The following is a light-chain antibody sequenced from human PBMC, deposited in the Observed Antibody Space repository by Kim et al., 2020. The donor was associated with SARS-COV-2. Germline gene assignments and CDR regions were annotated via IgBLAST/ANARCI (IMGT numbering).Light chain of an antibody. CDR2: WAS. CDR1: ETILYSSSNKNY. CDR3: QQYYTTPLT. V-gene: IGKV4-1*01. Sequence: DIVMTQSPDSLAVSLGERAAINCKSSETILYSSSNKNYLAWYQQKPGQPPKLLIYWASTRESGVPDRFRGSGSGTDFTLTISSLQAEDVALYYCQQYYTTPLTFGGGTKVDIK. J-gene: IGKJ4*01.